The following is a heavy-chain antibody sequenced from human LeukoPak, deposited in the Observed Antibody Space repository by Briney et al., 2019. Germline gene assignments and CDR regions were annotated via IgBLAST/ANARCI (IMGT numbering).Heavy chain of an antibody. CDR3: ARVSYYDFWSGRNLIDY. CDR2: INHSGST. Sequence: PSETLSLTCAVYGGSFSGYYWSWIRQPPGKGLEWIGEINHSGSTNYNPSLKSRVTISVDTSKNQFSLKLSSVTAADTAVYYCARVSYYDFWSGRNLIDYWGQGTLVTVSS. V-gene: IGHV4-34*01. D-gene: IGHD3-3*01. J-gene: IGHJ4*02. CDR1: GGSFSGYY.